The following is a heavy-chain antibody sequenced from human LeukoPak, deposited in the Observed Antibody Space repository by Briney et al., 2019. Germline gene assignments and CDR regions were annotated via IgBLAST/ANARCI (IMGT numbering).Heavy chain of an antibody. V-gene: IGHV1-18*04. CDR3: ARGRRGGYKSDY. CDR2: ISGYNGNT. J-gene: IGHJ4*02. CDR1: GYTFINYG. Sequence: ASVKVSCKASGYTFINYGVTWVRQAPGQGLEWMGWISGYNGNTNYAQKFQGRVTMTTDTSTSTAYMELRRLRSDDTAVYYCARGRRGGYKSDYWGQGTLVTDSS. D-gene: IGHD3-10*01.